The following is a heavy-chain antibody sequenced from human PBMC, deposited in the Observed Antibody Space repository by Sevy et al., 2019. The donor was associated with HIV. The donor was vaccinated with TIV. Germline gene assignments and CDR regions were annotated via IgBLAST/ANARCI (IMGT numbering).Heavy chain of an antibody. CDR3: AYIGAYCGGDCPSLFDY. CDR2: ISSSSSYI. D-gene: IGHD2-21*02. Sequence: GGSLRLSCAASGFTFSSYSMSWVRQAPGKGLEWVSSISSSSSYIYYADSVKGRFTISRDNAKNSLYLQMNSLRAEDTAVYYCAYIGAYCGGDCPSLFDYWGQGTLVTVSS. J-gene: IGHJ4*02. V-gene: IGHV3-21*01. CDR1: GFTFSSYS.